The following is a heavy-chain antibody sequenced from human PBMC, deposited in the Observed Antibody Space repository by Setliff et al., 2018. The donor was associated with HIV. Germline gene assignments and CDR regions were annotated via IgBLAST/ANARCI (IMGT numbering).Heavy chain of an antibody. D-gene: IGHD2-15*01. V-gene: IGHV3-30*02. CDR3: TTDHTRINFTVVAPFDI. CDR2: IRHGGSNK. J-gene: IGHJ3*02. Sequence: PGGSLRLSCAASGFTLSNYGMHWVRKAPGKGLEWVAFIRHGGSNKYYADSVRGRFTISRDNSKNTLYLQMNSLKTDDTAVYYCTTDHTRINFTVVAPFDIWGQGTMVTLSS. CDR1: GFTLSNYG.